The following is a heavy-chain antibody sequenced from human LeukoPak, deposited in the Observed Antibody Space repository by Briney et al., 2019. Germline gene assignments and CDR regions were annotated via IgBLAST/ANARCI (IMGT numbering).Heavy chain of an antibody. CDR2: INHDGST. CDR1: GGSISNYY. J-gene: IGHJ4*02. D-gene: IGHD6-13*01. V-gene: IGHV4-34*01. Sequence: PSETLSLTCNVSGGSISNYYWSWIRQPPEKGLEWIAEINHDGSTNYNPSLKSRVTISVDTSKNQFSLTLTSVTAADTAVYYCARSKRSGIYFDYWGQRTLVTVSS. CDR3: ARSKRSGIYFDY.